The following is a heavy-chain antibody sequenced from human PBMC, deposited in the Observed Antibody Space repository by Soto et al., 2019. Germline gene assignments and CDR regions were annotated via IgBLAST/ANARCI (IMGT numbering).Heavy chain of an antibody. CDR1: VGTFSSYA. V-gene: IGHV1-69*13. CDR3: ARQVRYCSGGSCYWDY. D-gene: IGHD2-15*01. Sequence: GXSVKDSCKASVGTFSSYAISWVRQAPGQGLEWMGGIIPIFGTANYAQKFQGGVTITADESTSTAYMELSSLRSEYTAVYYCARQVRYCSGGSCYWDYWGQGTLVTVSS. CDR2: IIPIFGTA. J-gene: IGHJ4*02.